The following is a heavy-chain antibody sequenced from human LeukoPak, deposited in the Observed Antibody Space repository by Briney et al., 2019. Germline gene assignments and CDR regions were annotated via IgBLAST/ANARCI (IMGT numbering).Heavy chain of an antibody. Sequence: PSETLSLTCTVSGGSISSSSYYWGWIRQPPGKGLEWHGRIYYSGSTYYNPSLKSRVTISVDTSKNQFSLKLSSVTAADTAVYYCARQLPTKIVGATTEGWFDPWGQGTLVTVSS. CDR2: IYYSGST. CDR3: ARQLPTKIVGATTEGWFDP. J-gene: IGHJ5*02. V-gene: IGHV4-39*01. D-gene: IGHD1-26*01. CDR1: GGSISSSSYY.